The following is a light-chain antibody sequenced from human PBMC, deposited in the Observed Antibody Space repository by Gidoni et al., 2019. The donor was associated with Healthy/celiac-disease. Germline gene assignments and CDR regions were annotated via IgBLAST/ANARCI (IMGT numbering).Light chain of an antibody. Sequence: EIVMTQPPATLSVSPGERATLSCRASQSVSSNLAWYQQKPGQAPRLLIYGASTRATGIPARFSGSGSGTEFTLTIRSLLSEDFAVYYCQQYNNWPPGVFTFGPGTKVDIK. J-gene: IGKJ3*01. CDR1: QSVSSN. CDR2: GAS. CDR3: QQYNNWPPGVFT. V-gene: IGKV3-15*01.